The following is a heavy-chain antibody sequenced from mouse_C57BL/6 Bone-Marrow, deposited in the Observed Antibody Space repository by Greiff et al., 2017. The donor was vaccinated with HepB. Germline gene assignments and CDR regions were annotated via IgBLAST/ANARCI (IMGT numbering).Heavy chain of an antibody. J-gene: IGHJ4*01. CDR1: GYTFTEYT. CDR2: FYPGSGSI. CDR3: ARHEEEGNWEGYAMDY. D-gene: IGHD4-1*01. V-gene: IGHV1-62-2*01. Sequence: VMLVESGAELVKPGASVKLSCKASGYTFTEYTIHWVKQRSGQGLEWIGWFYPGSGSIKYNEKFKDKATLTADKSSSTVYMELSRLTSEDSAVYFCARHEEEGNWEGYAMDYWGQGTSVTVSS.